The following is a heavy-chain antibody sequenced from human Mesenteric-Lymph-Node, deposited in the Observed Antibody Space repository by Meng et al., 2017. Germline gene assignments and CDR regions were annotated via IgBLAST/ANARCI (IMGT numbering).Heavy chain of an antibody. J-gene: IGHJ6*02. V-gene: IGHV1-46*01. CDR1: GYTFTSYY. CDR2: INPSGGST. D-gene: IGHD3-3*01. CDR3: ARFMAGVVIPSYYYGMDV. Sequence: ASVKVSCKASGYTFTSYYMHWVRQAPGQGLEWMGIINPSGGSTSYAQKFQGRVTMTRDTSTSTVYMELSSLRSEDTAVYYCARFMAGVVIPSYYYGMDVWGQGTTVTVSS.